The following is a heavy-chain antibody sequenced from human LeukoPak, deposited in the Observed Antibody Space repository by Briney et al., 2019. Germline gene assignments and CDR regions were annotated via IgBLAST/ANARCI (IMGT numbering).Heavy chain of an antibody. Sequence: ASVKVSCKASGYTFASYDINWVRQATGQGLEWMGWMNPNSGNTGYAQKFQDRVSMTRDTSINTAYMELSRLRSDDTAVFYCARLSGDQLRTVDYWGQGTLVTVSS. CDR2: MNPNSGNT. V-gene: IGHV1-8*01. CDR3: ARLSGDQLRTVDY. J-gene: IGHJ4*02. D-gene: IGHD2-21*02. CDR1: GYTFASYD.